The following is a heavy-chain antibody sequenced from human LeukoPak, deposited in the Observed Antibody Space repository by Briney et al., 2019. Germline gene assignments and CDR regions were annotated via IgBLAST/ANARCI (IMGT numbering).Heavy chain of an antibody. CDR2: ISSSSSYI. CDR3: ARDRKDSSSWPVYYYGMDV. J-gene: IGHJ6*02. CDR1: GSTFSSYS. V-gene: IGHV3-21*01. D-gene: IGHD6-13*01. Sequence: GGSLRLSCAASGSTFSSYSMNWVRQAPGKGLEWVSSISSSSSYIYYADSVKGRFTISRDNAKNSLYLQMNSLRAEDTAVYYCARDRKDSSSWPVYYYGMDVWGQGTTVTVSS.